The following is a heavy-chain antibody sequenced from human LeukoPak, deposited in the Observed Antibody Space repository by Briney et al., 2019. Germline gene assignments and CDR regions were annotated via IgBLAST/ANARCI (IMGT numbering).Heavy chain of an antibody. D-gene: IGHD2-15*01. CDR1: GDSINSLDL. CDR2: IYYSGST. CDR3: AREGDCSGGSCYSEHWFDP. V-gene: IGHV4-30-4*01. Sequence: SETLSLTCTVSGDSINSLDLWSWVRQPPGKGLEWIGYIYYSGSTYYNPSLKSRVTISVDTSKNQFSLKLSSVTAADTAVYYCAREGDCSGGSCYSEHWFDPWGQGTLVTVSS. J-gene: IGHJ5*02.